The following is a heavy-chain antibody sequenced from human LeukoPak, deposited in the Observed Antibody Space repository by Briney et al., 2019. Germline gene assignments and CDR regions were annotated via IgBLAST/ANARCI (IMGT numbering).Heavy chain of an antibody. Sequence: GGSLRLSCAASGSTFSSYVMHWVRQAPGKGLEWVAFISYDGGNKYYADSVKGRFTISRDNSKNTLYLQMNSLRTEDTAVYYCAKDLGYSGSYIDCWGQGTLVTVSS. J-gene: IGHJ4*02. V-gene: IGHV3-30*18. CDR2: ISYDGGNK. CDR3: AKDLGYSGSYIDC. D-gene: IGHD1-26*01. CDR1: GSTFSSYV.